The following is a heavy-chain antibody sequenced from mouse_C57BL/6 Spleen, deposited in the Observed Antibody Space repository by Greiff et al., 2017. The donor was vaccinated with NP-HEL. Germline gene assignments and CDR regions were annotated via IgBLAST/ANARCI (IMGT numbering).Heavy chain of an antibody. CDR1: GYTFTGYW. J-gene: IGHJ3*01. CDR3: ATSSGTGFAY. V-gene: IGHV1-9*01. D-gene: IGHD4-1*01. Sequence: QVQLKESGAELMKPGASVKLSCKATGYTFTGYWIEWVKQRPGHGLEWIGEILPGSGSTNYNGKFKGKATFTADTSSNTAYMQLSSLTTEDSAIYYCATSSGTGFAYWGQGTLVTVSA. CDR2: ILPGSGST.